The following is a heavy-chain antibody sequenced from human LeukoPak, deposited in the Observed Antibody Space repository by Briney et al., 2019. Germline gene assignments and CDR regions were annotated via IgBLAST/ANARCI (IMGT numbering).Heavy chain of an antibody. CDR2: FDPEDGET. V-gene: IGHV1-24*01. CDR3: AREAVTISALVRTQTTKRPHRFDP. J-gene: IGHJ5*02. D-gene: IGHD3-3*01. CDR1: GYTLTELS. Sequence: ASVKVSCKVSGYTLTELSMHWVRQAPGKGLEWMGGFDPEDGETIYAQKFQGRVTMTEDTSTDTVYMQLSSLRSEDTAVYYCAREAVTISALVRTQTTKRPHRFDPWGQGTLVTVSS.